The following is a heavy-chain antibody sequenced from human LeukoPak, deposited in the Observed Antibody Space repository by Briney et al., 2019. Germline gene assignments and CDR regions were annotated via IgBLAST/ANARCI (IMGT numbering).Heavy chain of an antibody. V-gene: IGHV3-23*01. CDR3: AKGTKVIVVDNYFDY. D-gene: IGHD3-22*01. CDR1: GFTFSNYA. Sequence: GGSLRLSCAASGFTFSNYAMSWVRQAPGKGLEWVSAISGNGGGTYYADSVKGRFTISRDNSKNPLYLQMKSLRAEDTAVYYCAKGTKVIVVDNYFDYWGQGTLVTVSS. J-gene: IGHJ4*02. CDR2: ISGNGGGT.